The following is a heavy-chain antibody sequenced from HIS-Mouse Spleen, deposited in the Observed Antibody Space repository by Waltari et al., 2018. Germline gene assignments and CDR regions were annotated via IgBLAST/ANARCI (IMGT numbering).Heavy chain of an antibody. V-gene: IGHV1-2*07. D-gene: IGHD6-6*01. CDR2: RNPKSGGA. CDR3: ARDRGVEYSNSSVWFDP. CDR1: GYTFTGYY. J-gene: IGHJ5*02. Sequence: QVQLVQSGAEVKKPGASVKVSCKASGYTFTGYYMHWVRQAPGQGLEWMGWRNPKSGGAIYAHKLQGRGTMTRDTAISTAYMELSRLRSDDTAVYYCARDRGVEYSNSSVWFDPWGQGTLVTVSS.